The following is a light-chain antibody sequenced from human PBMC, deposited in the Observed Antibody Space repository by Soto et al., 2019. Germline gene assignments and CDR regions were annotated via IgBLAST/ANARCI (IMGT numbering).Light chain of an antibody. V-gene: IGKV1-39*01. CDR2: GAS. Sequence: DVQLTQSPSFLSASVGDRVIITCRASQGISNYLAWYQQKPGIAPKLLIYGASSLQSGVPSRFSGSGSGTGFTLTISSLQPEDFATYYCQQSYGTLITFGGGTKVDIK. CDR3: QQSYGTLIT. J-gene: IGKJ4*01. CDR1: QGISNY.